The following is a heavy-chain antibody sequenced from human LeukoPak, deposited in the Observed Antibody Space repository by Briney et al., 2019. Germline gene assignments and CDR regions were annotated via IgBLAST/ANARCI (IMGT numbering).Heavy chain of an antibody. CDR3: ARVFRASNDAFDM. CDR1: GFSLSSYA. J-gene: IGHJ3*02. Sequence: GGSLRLSCAASGFSLSSYAMNWVRQAPGKGLEWVSYIGSSSTSARYYADSVKGRFTVSRDNAKNSLYLQMNSLRTEGTAVYFCARVFRASNDAFDMWGQGTMVTVSS. D-gene: IGHD4/OR15-4a*01. CDR2: IGSSSTSAR. V-gene: IGHV3-48*01.